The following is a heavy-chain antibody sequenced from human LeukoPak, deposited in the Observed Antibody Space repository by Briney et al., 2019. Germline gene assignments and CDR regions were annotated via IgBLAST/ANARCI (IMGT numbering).Heavy chain of an antibody. CDR2: MDPNSDTS. CDR1: GFTFGRYE. J-gene: IGHJ4*02. Sequence: ASVKVSCKASGFTFGRYEVNWVRQATGQGLEWLGWMDPNSDTSGYAQKFQGRVTMTRNTSINTAYMELSSLRSDDTAVYYCAKEALQYYFDYWGQGILVTVSS. D-gene: IGHD3-16*01. CDR3: AKEALQYYFDY. V-gene: IGHV1-8*01.